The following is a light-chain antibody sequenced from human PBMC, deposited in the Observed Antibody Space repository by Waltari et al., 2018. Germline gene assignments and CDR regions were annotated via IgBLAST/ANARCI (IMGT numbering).Light chain of an antibody. CDR2: GAS. J-gene: IGKJ4*01. Sequence: DIVLTQSPGTLSLSPGDRATLPCRASQSVSSSYLAWYQQKPGQAPRLLIYGASSRATGIPDRFSGSGSGTDFTLTISRLEPEDFAVYYCQQYGSSPPLTFGGGTKVEIK. CDR3: QQYGSSPPLT. CDR1: QSVSSSY. V-gene: IGKV3-20*01.